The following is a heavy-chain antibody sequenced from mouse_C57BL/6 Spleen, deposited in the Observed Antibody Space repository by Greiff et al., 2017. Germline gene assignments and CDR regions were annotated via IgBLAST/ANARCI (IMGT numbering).Heavy chain of an antibody. CDR1: GYTFTSYW. CDR2: IHPNSGST. CDR3: ARGDYYRNYYYAIDD. Sequence: VQLQQPGAELVKPGASVKLSCKASGYTFTSYWMHWVKQRPGQGLEWIGMIHPNSGSTNYNEKFKSKATLTVDKSSSTAYMQLSSRTTEDSAVYYCARGDYYRNYYYAIDDWGQGTSVTVSS. J-gene: IGHJ4*01. V-gene: IGHV1-64*01. D-gene: IGHD2-5*01.